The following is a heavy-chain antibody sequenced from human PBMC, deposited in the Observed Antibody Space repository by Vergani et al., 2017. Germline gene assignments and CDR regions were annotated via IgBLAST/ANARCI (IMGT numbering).Heavy chain of an antibody. Sequence: QVQLQESGPGLVKPSQTLSITCTVSGGSISSGGYYWSWIRQHPGKGLEWIGYIYYSGSTYYNPSLKSRVTISVDTSKNQFSLKLSSVTAADTAVYYCARVGRYTFGGVIVSSYGMDVWGQGTTVTVSS. CDR1: GGSISSGGYY. V-gene: IGHV4-31*03. CDR3: ARVGRYTFGGVIVSSYGMDV. D-gene: IGHD3-16*02. CDR2: IYYSGST. J-gene: IGHJ6*02.